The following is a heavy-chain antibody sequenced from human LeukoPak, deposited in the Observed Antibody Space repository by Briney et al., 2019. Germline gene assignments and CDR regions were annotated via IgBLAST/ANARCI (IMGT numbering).Heavy chain of an antibody. Sequence: PSETLSLTCTVSGGSISGYYWSWIRQPPGKGLEWIGYIYYSGSTNYSPSLKSRVTISVDTSKNQFSLKLSSVTAADTAVYYCARSTTVTTWGVWFDPWGQGTLVTVSS. D-gene: IGHD4-11*01. CDR3: ARSTTVTTWGVWFDP. CDR2: IYYSGST. J-gene: IGHJ5*02. V-gene: IGHV4-59*08. CDR1: GGSISGYY.